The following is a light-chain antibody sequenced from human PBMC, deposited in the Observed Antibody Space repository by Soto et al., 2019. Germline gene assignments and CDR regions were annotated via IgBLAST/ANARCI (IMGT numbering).Light chain of an antibody. J-gene: IGLJ1*01. CDR3: SSYSDTNIGV. CDR1: SRDIGGYDF. Sequence: QSALTQPPSASGAPGHAVTISCTGTSRDIGGYDFVSWYQVRPGEAPQLIIYNVNGRPSGVPRRFSGSKSGNTASLTVSGLQAVDEADYYCSSYSDTNIGVFGTGTKATVL. V-gene: IGLV2-8*01. CDR2: NVN.